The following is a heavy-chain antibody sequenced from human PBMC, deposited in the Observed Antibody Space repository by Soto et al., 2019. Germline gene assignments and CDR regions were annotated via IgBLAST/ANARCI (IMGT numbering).Heavy chain of an antibody. V-gene: IGHV1-8*01. Sequence: GASVKVSCKASGYTFPNYDINWVRQATGQGLEWMGWMNPTSGNTGYAQKFQGRVTMTRNTSISTAYMELSSLRSEDTAVYYCARDGPDYRYDYWGQGTLVTVSS. D-gene: IGHD4-17*01. CDR3: ARDGPDYRYDY. CDR1: GYTFPNYD. CDR2: MNPTSGNT. J-gene: IGHJ4*02.